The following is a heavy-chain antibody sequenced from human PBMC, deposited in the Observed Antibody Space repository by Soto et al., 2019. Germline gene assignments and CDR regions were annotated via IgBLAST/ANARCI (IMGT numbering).Heavy chain of an antibody. CDR2: IIPILGIA. CDR3: ARARGKDYGDYPAD. V-gene: IGHV1-69*02. D-gene: IGHD4-17*01. Sequence: QVQLVQSGAEVKKPGSSVKVSCKASGGTFSSYTISWVRQAPGQGLEWMGRIIPILGIANYAQKFQGRVTITADKSTSTAYMELSSLRSEDTAVYYCARARGKDYGDYPADWGQGTLVTVSS. CDR1: GGTFSSYT. J-gene: IGHJ4*02.